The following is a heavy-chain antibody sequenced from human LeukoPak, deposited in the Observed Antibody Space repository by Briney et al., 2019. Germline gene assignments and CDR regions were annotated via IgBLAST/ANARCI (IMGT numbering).Heavy chain of an antibody. CDR2: ISSSSSYI. Sequence: GGSLRLSCAASGFTFSSYSMNWVRQAPGKGLEWVSSISSSSSYIYYADSVKGRFTISRDNAKNSLYLQMNSLRAEDTAVYYCARGWYNWNYFDYWGQGTLVTVSS. CDR3: ARGWYNWNYFDY. CDR1: GFTFSSYS. D-gene: IGHD1-20*01. V-gene: IGHV3-21*01. J-gene: IGHJ4*02.